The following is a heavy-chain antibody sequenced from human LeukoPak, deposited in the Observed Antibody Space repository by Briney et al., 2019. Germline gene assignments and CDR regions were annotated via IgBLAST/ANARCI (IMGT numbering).Heavy chain of an antibody. Sequence: SETLSLTCTVSGGSISSSSYYWGWGRQPPGRGGEGIGCIYYICRTYYNPSLTRRVTISVDTSKPQFSLKLSSVTAADTAVYYCARLFSSGDYFDYWGQGTLVTVSS. D-gene: IGHD6-19*01. V-gene: IGHV4-39*01. J-gene: IGHJ4*02. CDR3: ARLFSSGDYFDY. CDR1: GGSISSSSYY. CDR2: IYYICRT.